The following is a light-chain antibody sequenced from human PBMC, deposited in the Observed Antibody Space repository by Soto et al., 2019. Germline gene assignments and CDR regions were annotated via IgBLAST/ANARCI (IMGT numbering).Light chain of an antibody. CDR3: QQHNNWPWT. CDR1: QSISGT. Sequence: EIVMTQSPATLSVSPGGRATLSCRASQSISGTLAWYQQKPGQAPRLLIYGASTRATSFPARFSGSGSGTDFTLTISSLQSEECAVYYCQQHNNWPWTFGQGTKVDIK. CDR2: GAS. V-gene: IGKV3-15*01. J-gene: IGKJ1*01.